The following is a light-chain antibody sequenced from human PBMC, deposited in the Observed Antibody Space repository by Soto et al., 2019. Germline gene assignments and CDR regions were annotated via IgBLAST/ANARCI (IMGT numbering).Light chain of an antibody. Sequence: DIQMTQSPSSLSASGGDRVTITCRASQTIGRYLNWYQQQPGKAPKLLIYDAYSLESGTPSRFSGRRSGTEFTLTIASVQPEDFATYYCQQYSSYSPLTFGGGTKVDIK. CDR1: QTIGRY. V-gene: IGKV1-5*01. CDR2: DAY. CDR3: QQYSSYSPLT. J-gene: IGKJ4*01.